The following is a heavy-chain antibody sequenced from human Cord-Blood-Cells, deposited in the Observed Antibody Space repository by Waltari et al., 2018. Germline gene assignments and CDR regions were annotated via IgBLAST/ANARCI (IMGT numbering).Heavy chain of an antibody. Sequence: QVQLQQWGAGLLKPSETLSLTCAVYGGSFSGYYWSWIRQPPGKGLEWIGEINHSGSTNYNPSLKSRGTISVDTSKNQFSLKLSSVTAADTAVYYCARDRYCSSTSCPMTGFDPWGQGTLVTVSS. D-gene: IGHD2-2*01. CDR1: GGSFSGYY. J-gene: IGHJ5*02. V-gene: IGHV4-34*01. CDR3: ARDRYCSSTSCPMTGFDP. CDR2: INHSGST.